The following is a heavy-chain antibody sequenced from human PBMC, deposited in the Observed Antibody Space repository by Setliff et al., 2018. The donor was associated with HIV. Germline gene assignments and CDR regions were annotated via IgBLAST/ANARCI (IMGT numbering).Heavy chain of an antibody. D-gene: IGHD2-15*01. V-gene: IGHV4-4*08. CDR1: GGSISNFY. CDR2: IYSTGDT. CDR3: ARRIFHSSFPSFDS. Sequence: KPSETLSLTCSVSGGSISNFYWSWIRQPPGKGLEWVGHIYSTGDTNYNPSLKSRFTISVDTSKNQFSLKVTSVTAADTAVYYCARRIFHSSFPSFDSWGQGTLVTVSS. J-gene: IGHJ4*02.